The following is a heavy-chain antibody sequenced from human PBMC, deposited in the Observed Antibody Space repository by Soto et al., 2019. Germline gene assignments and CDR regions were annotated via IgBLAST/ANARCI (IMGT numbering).Heavy chain of an antibody. D-gene: IGHD3-9*01. J-gene: IGHJ4*02. Sequence: SETLSLTCTVSGGCISSSSYYWGWIRQPPGKWLEWIGSIYYSGSTYYNPSLKSRVTISVDTSKNQFSLKLSSVTAADTAVYYSASLVLRYFDWLPFTFDYWRRGTLVTVSS. V-gene: IGHV4-39*01. CDR1: GGCISSSSYY. CDR2: IYYSGST. CDR3: ASLVLRYFDWLPFTFDY.